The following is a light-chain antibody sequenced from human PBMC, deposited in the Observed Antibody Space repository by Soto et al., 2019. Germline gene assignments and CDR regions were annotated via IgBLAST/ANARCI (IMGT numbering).Light chain of an antibody. J-gene: IGKJ4*01. Sequence: EIVMTQSPATLSVSPGERATLSCRSSQSVTGNLAWYQQKPGQVPRLLIYGASTRATGIPARFSGSGSGTEFTLTISSLQSEDFAVYYCQQYNNWPPLTFGGGTKVEIK. CDR1: QSVTGN. CDR3: QQYNNWPPLT. V-gene: IGKV3-15*01. CDR2: GAS.